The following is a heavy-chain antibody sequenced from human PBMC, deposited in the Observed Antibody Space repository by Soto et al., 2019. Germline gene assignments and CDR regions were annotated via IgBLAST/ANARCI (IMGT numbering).Heavy chain of an antibody. CDR1: GFTFSVYS. CDR3: ARSVEGHFDY. V-gene: IGHV3-48*02. Sequence: EVQLVESGGDLVQRGGSLRLSCVGSGFTFSVYSRNWVRQAPGKGLEWFSYITSDTKTIKYADSVKGRFTISRDNAKNSVYLQMNSLRDEDTAVYYCARSVEGHFDYWGQGTVVTVSS. CDR2: ITSDTKTI. J-gene: IGHJ4*02. D-gene: IGHD6-19*01.